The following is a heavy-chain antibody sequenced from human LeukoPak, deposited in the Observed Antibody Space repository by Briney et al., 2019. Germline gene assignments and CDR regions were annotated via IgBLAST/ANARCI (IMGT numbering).Heavy chain of an antibody. J-gene: IGHJ6*03. CDR3: TREYDFWSGYRYYYYYYYMDV. CDR2: IRSKANSYAT. CDR1: GFTFSGSA. D-gene: IGHD3-3*01. Sequence: PGGSLKLSCAASGFTFSGSAMHWVRQASGKGLEWVGRIRSKANSYATAYAASVKGRFTISRDDSKNTAYLKMNSLKTEDTAVYYCTREYDFWSGYRYYYYYYYMDVWGKGTTVTVSS. V-gene: IGHV3-73*01.